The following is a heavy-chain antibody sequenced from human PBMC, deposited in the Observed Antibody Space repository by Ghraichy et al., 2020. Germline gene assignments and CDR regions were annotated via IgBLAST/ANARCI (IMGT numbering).Heavy chain of an antibody. CDR1: GFTFNKYA. V-gene: IGHV3-23*01. CDR2: ISGSGGNT. CDR3: AKDSGYYDSSGYHDAFDI. D-gene: IGHD3-22*01. J-gene: IGHJ3*02. Sequence: GGSLRLSCAVSGFTFNKYAMSWVRQAPGKGLEWVSSISGSGGNTYYADSVKGRFTISRDNSKNTLYLQMNSLRAEDTAVYYCAKDSGYYDSSGYHDAFDIWGQGTMVTVSS.